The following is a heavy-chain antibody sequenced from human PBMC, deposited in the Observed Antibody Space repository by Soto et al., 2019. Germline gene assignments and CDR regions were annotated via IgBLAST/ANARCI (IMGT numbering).Heavy chain of an antibody. D-gene: IGHD2-8*01. Sequence: SETLSLTCAVYGGSFSGYYWSWIRQPPGKGLEWIGEINHGGSTNYNPSLKSRVTISVDTSKNQFSLKLSSVTAADTAVYYCARAMVYAQPFDPWGQGTLVTVSS. V-gene: IGHV4-34*01. J-gene: IGHJ5*02. CDR1: GGSFSGYY. CDR3: ARAMVYAQPFDP. CDR2: INHGGST.